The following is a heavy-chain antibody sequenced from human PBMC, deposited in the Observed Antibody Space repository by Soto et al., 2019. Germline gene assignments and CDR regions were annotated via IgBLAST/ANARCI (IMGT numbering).Heavy chain of an antibody. CDR1: GDSVSNNNAA. V-gene: IGHV6-1*01. J-gene: IGHJ4*02. Sequence: TLSLTCGISGDSVSNNNAAWNWIRQSPSRGLEWLGRTYYRSEWRYDYAVSVKGRININPDTSKNHFSLQLNSVTPEDTAVDDCARGGYNSFWTWGQGTRVTVSS. CDR2: TYYRSEWRY. CDR3: ARGGYNSFWT. D-gene: IGHD5-12*01.